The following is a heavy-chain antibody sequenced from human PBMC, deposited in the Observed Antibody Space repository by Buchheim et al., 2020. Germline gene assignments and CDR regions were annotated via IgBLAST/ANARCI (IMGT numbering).Heavy chain of an antibody. V-gene: IGHV3-15*01. J-gene: IGHJ4*02. CDR2: IKSKTDGGTT. CDR1: GFTFSSYW. CDR3: TTDPSAVGATLLYPIDY. Sequence: EVQLMESWGGLVQPGGSLRLSCAASGFTFSSYWMSWVRQAPGKGLEWVGRIKSKTDGGTTDYAAPVKGRFTISRDDSKNTLYLQMNSLKTEDTAVYYCTTDPSAVGATLLYPIDYWGQGTL. D-gene: IGHD1-26*01.